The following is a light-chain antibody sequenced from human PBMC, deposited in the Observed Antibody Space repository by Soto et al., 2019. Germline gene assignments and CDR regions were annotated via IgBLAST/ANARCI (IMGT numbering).Light chain of an antibody. J-gene: IGLJ1*01. V-gene: IGLV2-14*03. CDR2: DVA. Sequence: QSVLTQPASVSASPGQSITISCTGTSSDVGGSNFVSWYQQHPGKPPKLIIYDVATRPSGVSNRFSGSKSGSTASLIISRLQTEDEADYYCVSYTSSGTYVFGTGTKLTVL. CDR1: SSDVGGSNF. CDR3: VSYTSSGTYV.